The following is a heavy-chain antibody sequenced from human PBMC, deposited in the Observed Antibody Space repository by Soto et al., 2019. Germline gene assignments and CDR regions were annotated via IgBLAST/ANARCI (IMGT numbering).Heavy chain of an antibody. CDR3: AISVSVGRYLDS. CDR1: GFMFSSYG. J-gene: IGHJ4*02. D-gene: IGHD1-26*01. CDR2: ISYDGGNR. V-gene: IGHV3-30*03. Sequence: QVHLVESGGGVVQPGRSLRLSCAASGFMFSSYGMHWVRQAPGKGLEWVAVISYDGGNRYYADSVEGRFTISRDNSKNTLDLHMNSVGAEDMAVYHCAISVSVGRYLDSWGQGTLVTVSS.